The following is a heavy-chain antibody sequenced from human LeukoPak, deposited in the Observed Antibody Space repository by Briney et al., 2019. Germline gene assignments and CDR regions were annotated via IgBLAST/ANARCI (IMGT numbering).Heavy chain of an antibody. CDR3: ARHIGHSAWNPDY. CDR2: IYPYDSDT. D-gene: IGHD5-12*01. V-gene: IGHV5-51*01. Sequence: NHGESLKISCKASGYSFTSYWIGWVRQMPGKGLEWMGIIYPYDSDTRYSPSFQGQVTISADKSISTAYLQWSNLKASDTAMYYCARHIGHSAWNPDYWGQGTLVTVSS. J-gene: IGHJ4*02. CDR1: GYSFTSYW.